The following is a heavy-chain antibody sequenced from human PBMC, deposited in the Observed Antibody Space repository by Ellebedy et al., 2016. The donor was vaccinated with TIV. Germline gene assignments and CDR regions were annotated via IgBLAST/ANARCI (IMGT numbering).Heavy chain of an antibody. D-gene: IGHD5-24*01. J-gene: IGHJ2*01. CDR1: GGTFSPYG. CDR2: IIPMFGTA. V-gene: IGHV1-69*13. CDR3: ARGGDGYTQGYWYFDL. Sequence: ASVKVSCKASGGTFSPYGISWVRQAPGQGLEWMGGIIPMFGTANYAQKFQGRVTITADESTSTAYMELTSLRSEDTAVYYCARGGDGYTQGYWYFDLWGRGTLVTVSS.